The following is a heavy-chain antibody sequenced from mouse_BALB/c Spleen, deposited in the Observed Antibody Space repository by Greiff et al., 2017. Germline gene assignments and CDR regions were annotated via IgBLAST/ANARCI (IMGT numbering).Heavy chain of an antibody. J-gene: IGHJ3*01. Sequence: VQLKQSGAELVKPGASVKLSCTASGFNIKDTYMHWVKQRPEQGLEWIGRIDPANGNTKYDPKFQGKATITADTSSNTAYLQLSSLTSEDTAVYYCARSMITAWFAYWGQGTQVTVSA. CDR3: ARSMITAWFAY. CDR1: GFNIKDTY. CDR2: IDPANGNT. V-gene: IGHV14-3*02. D-gene: IGHD2-4*01.